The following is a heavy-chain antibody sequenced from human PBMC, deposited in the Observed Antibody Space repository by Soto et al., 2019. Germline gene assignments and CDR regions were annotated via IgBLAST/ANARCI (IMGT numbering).Heavy chain of an antibody. V-gene: IGHV1-18*01. J-gene: IGHJ6*02. D-gene: IGHD4-17*01. Sequence: ASAKVSCKASGYTFTSYGISLVRQAPGQGLEWMGWITAYNGNTNYARKLQGRVTMTTDTSTSTAYMELRSLRSDDTAVYYCARDPETSDDYGDTPNIYGMDVWGRGTTVTVSS. CDR1: GYTFTSYG. CDR2: ITAYNGNT. CDR3: ARDPETSDDYGDTPNIYGMDV.